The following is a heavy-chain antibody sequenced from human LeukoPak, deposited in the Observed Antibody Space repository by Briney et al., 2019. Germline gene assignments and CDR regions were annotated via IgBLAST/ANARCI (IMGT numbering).Heavy chain of an antibody. CDR1: GFTFSNYS. CDR2: INSIGSTI. Sequence: PGGSLRLSCAASGFTFSNYSMNWVRQAPGKGLEWVSYINSIGSTISYADSVKGRFTISRDSAKSSLFLQMNSLRAEDTAVYYCASSWYNWNFDYWGQGTLVTVSS. V-gene: IGHV3-48*01. D-gene: IGHD1-20*01. J-gene: IGHJ4*02. CDR3: ASSWYNWNFDY.